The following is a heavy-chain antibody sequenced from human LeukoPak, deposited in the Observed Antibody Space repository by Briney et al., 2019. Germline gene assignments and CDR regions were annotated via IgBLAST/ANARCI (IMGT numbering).Heavy chain of an antibody. V-gene: IGHV1-46*01. CDR2: INPSAGST. D-gene: IGHD2-21*02. Sequence: ASVKVSRKTSGYTLTSCYMHWVRQAPGQGLEWMGMINPSAGSTRYAQKFQGRVTMTTDTSTSTVYMALSSLRSEDTAVYYCARGGCGDSAAPFDDWGQGTLVPVSS. CDR1: GYTLTSCY. CDR3: ARGGCGDSAAPFDD. J-gene: IGHJ4*02.